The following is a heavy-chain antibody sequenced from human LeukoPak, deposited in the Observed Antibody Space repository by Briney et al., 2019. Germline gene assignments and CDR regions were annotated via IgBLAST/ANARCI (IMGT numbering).Heavy chain of an antibody. V-gene: IGHV1-2*02. CDR3: ARDKDWNYEGLVWFDP. Sequence: ASVKVSCKASGYTFTGYYMHWVRQAPGQGLEWMGWINPNSGGTNYAQKFQGRVTMTRDTSISTAYMELSRLRSDDTAVYYCARDKDWNYEGLVWFDPWGQGTLVTVSS. D-gene: IGHD1-7*01. CDR1: GYTFTGYY. J-gene: IGHJ5*02. CDR2: INPNSGGT.